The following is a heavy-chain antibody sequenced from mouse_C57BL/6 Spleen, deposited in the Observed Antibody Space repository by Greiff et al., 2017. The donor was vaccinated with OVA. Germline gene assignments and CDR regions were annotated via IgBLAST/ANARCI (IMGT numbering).Heavy chain of an antibody. CDR1: GFSLTSYG. CDR2: IWRGGST. V-gene: IGHV2-5*01. CDR3: AKKDDYDETGFAY. D-gene: IGHD2-4*01. Sequence: QVQLQQSGPGLVQPSQSLSITCTVSGFSLTSYGVHWVRQSPGKGLEWLGVIWRGGSTDYNAAFMSRLSITKDNSKSQVFFKMNSLQADDTAIYYCAKKDDYDETGFAYGGQGTLVTVSA. J-gene: IGHJ3*01.